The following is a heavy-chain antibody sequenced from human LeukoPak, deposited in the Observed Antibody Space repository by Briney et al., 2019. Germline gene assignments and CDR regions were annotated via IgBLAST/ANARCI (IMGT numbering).Heavy chain of an antibody. D-gene: IGHD6-13*01. J-gene: IGHJ6*03. CDR2: IYYSGST. Sequence: ETLSLTCTVSGGSFSSYYWSWIRQPPGKGLKWIGYIYYSGSTNYNPSLKSRVTISVDTSKNQFSLKLSSVTAADTAVYYCARVQSRAAGHYYYYMDVWGKGTTVTVSS. CDR1: GGSFSSYY. CDR3: ARVQSRAAGHYYYYMDV. V-gene: IGHV4-59*01.